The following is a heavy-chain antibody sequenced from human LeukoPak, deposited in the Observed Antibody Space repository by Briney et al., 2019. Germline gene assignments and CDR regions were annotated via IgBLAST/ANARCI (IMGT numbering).Heavy chain of an antibody. CDR3: AREKRDYSSGCFDY. D-gene: IGHD6-19*01. CDR2: INPNSGGT. V-gene: IGHV1-2*02. CDR1: GYTFTSYG. J-gene: IGHJ4*02. Sequence: ASVKVSCKASGYTFTSYGISWVRQAPGQGLEWMGWINPNSGGTNYAQKFQGRVTMTRDTSISTAYMELSRLRSDDTAVYYCAREKRDYSSGCFDYWGQGTLVTVSS.